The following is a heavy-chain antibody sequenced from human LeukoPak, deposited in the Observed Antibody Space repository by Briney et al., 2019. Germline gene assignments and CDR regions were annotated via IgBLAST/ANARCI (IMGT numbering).Heavy chain of an antibody. CDR1: GGSISSNMYY. J-gene: IGHJ4*02. D-gene: IGHD3-22*01. Sequence: PSETLSLTCTVSGGSISSNMYYWGWIRQPPGKGLEWIGSIYYSGSTYYNPSLKSRVTISVDTSKNQFSLKLNSVTAADTAVYYCASASRYDSSGYYYVGWGQGTLVTVSS. CDR3: ASASRYDSSGYYYVG. CDR2: IYYSGST. V-gene: IGHV4-39*01.